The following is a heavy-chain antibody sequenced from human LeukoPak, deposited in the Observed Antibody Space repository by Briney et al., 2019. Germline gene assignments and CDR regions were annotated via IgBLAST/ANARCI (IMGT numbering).Heavy chain of an antibody. D-gene: IGHD4-23*01. CDR1: GGSFSGYY. CDR3: ARVRDDYGGNSWYFDL. J-gene: IGHJ2*01. CDR2: INHSGST. Sequence: SETLSLTCAVYGGSFSGYYWSWIRQPPGKGLEWIGEINHSGSTNYNPSLKSRVTIPVDTSKNQFSLKLSSVTAADTAVYYCARVRDDYGGNSWYFDLWGRGTLVTVSS. V-gene: IGHV4-34*01.